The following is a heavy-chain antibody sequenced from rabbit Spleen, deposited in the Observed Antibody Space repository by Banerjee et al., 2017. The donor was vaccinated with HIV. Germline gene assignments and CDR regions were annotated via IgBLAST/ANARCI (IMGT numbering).Heavy chain of an antibody. CDR2: VGGSTSGFT. Sequence: QEQLKETGGGLVQPGGSLTLSCKASGFDLSSSYYMCWVRQAPGKGLEWISCVGGSTSGFTYSATWAKGRFTCSKTSSTTVTLQATSLTVADTATYFCARDLTGVIGWNFKLWGPGTLVTVS. CDR1: GFDLSSSYY. V-gene: IGHV1S45*01. J-gene: IGHJ4*01. CDR3: ARDLTGVIGWNFKL. D-gene: IGHD1-1*01.